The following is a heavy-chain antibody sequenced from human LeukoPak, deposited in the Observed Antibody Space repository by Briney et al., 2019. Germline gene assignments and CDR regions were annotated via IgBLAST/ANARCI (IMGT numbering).Heavy chain of an antibody. CDR3: ARSQGAYFDY. CDR2: IYTSGTT. Sequence: KPSETLSLTCTVSCVSISCYYWSWIRQPAGKGVEGIGRIYTSGTTHHNPSHKSRVTMSVDTSKNQLSLKLPSVTAADTAVFYCARSQGAYFDYWGQGILVTVSS. CDR1: CVSISCYY. J-gene: IGHJ4*02. V-gene: IGHV4-4*07.